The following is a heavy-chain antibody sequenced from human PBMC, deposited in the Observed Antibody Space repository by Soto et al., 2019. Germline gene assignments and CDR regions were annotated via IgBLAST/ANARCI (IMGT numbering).Heavy chain of an antibody. CDR3: AKAPLNRVYGAFDI. CDR1: GFTFSSYA. V-gene: IGHV3-30-3*01. D-gene: IGHD2-8*01. Sequence: QVQLVESGGGVVQPGRSLRLSCAASGFTFSSYAMHWVRQAPGKGLEWVAVISYDGSNKYYADSVKGRFTISRDNSKNTLYLQMNCLRAEDTAVYDCAKAPLNRVYGAFDIWGQGTMVTISS. J-gene: IGHJ3*02. CDR2: ISYDGSNK.